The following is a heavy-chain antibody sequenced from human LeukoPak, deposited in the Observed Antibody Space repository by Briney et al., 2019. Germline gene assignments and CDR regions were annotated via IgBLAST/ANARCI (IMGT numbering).Heavy chain of an antibody. Sequence: GGSLRLSCAASGFTFSSYEMNWVRQAPGKGLEWVSYISSSGSTIYYADSVKGRFTISRDNAKNSLYLQMNNLRAEDTAVYYCARGPKLGLNTLDAFDIWGQGTMVTVSS. V-gene: IGHV3-48*03. CDR1: GFTFSSYE. D-gene: IGHD7-27*01. CDR3: ARGPKLGLNTLDAFDI. CDR2: ISSSGSTI. J-gene: IGHJ3*02.